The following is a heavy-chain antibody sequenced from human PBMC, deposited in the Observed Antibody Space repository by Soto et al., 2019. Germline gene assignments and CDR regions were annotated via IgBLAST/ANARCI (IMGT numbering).Heavy chain of an antibody. Sequence: PSETLSLTCTVSGGSIGRYYWIWVRQPPGKGLEWIGYIYYSGSTNYNPSLKSRVTISVDTSKNQFSLKLSSVTAADTAVYYCASVNILTGYYLAHWGQGTLVTVSS. D-gene: IGHD3-9*01. CDR3: ASVNILTGYYLAH. J-gene: IGHJ4*02. V-gene: IGHV4-59*08. CDR2: IYYSGST. CDR1: GGSIGRYY.